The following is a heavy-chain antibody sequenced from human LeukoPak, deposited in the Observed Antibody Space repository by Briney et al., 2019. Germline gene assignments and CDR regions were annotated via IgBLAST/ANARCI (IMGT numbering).Heavy chain of an antibody. Sequence: GGSPRLSCAASGFTFSSYAMSWVRQAPGKGLEWVSAISGSGGSTYYADSVKGRFTISRDNSKNTLYLQMNSLRAEDTAVYYCAKEIADGDYGRYYFDYWGQGTLVTVSS. J-gene: IGHJ4*02. CDR1: GFTFSSYA. D-gene: IGHD4-17*01. CDR2: ISGSGGST. CDR3: AKEIADGDYGRYYFDY. V-gene: IGHV3-23*01.